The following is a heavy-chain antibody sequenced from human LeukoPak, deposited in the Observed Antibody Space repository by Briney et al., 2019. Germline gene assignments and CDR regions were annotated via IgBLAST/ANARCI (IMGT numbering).Heavy chain of an antibody. D-gene: IGHD3-10*01. Sequence: GASVKVSCKASGYTFTSYAMNWVRQAPGQGLEWMGWINTNTGNPTYAQGFTGRFVFSLDTSVSTAYLQISSLKAEDTAVYYCARGSALWFGELLTNYYYYYYMDVWGKGTTVTVSS. V-gene: IGHV7-4-1*02. CDR3: ARGSALWFGELLTNYYYYYYMDV. CDR2: INTNTGNP. CDR1: GYTFTSYA. J-gene: IGHJ6*03.